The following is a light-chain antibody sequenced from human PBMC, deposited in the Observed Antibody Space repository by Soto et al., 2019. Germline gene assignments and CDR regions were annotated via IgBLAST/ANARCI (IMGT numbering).Light chain of an antibody. Sequence: EVVLTQSPATLSVSPGERATLSCRASQSESSNLAWYQQRPGQAPRHLIYASSTRATGIPARFSGSGSGTEFTLTIGSLQSEDSAVYYCQQFNNWPPGVTFGGGTKVEIK. J-gene: IGKJ4*01. V-gene: IGKV3D-15*01. CDR3: QQFNNWPPGVT. CDR2: ASS. CDR1: QSESSN.